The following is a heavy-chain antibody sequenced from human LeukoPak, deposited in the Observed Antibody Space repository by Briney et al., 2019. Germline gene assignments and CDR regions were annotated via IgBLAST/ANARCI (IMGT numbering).Heavy chain of an antibody. D-gene: IGHD3/OR15-3a*01. V-gene: IGHV3-7*01. CDR2: IKQDGSEK. J-gene: IGHJ4*02. CDR3: ARGAWTFDY. Sequence: GGSLRLSCVASGFTFSSYWMSWVRQAPGKGLEWVANIKQDGSEKYYVDSVKGRFTISRDNAKNSLYLRMNSLRAEDTAVYYCARGAWTFDYWGQGTLVSVSS. CDR1: GFTFSSYW.